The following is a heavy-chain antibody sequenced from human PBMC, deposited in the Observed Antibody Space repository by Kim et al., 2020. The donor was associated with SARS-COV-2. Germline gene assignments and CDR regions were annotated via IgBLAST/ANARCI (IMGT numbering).Heavy chain of an antibody. V-gene: IGHV3-30*18. D-gene: IGHD3-10*01. CDR3: AKALYGELLSYFDY. CDR2: ISYDGSNK. CDR1: GFTFSSYG. J-gene: IGHJ4*02. Sequence: GGSLRLSCAASGFTFSSYGMHWVRQAPGKGLEWVAVISYDGSNKYYADSVKGRFTISRDNSKNTLYLQMNSLRAEDTAVYYCAKALYGELLSYFDYWGQG.